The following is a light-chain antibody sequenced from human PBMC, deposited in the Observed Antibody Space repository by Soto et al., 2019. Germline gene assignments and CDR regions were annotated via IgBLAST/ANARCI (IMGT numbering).Light chain of an antibody. CDR3: QQYYTTPVT. Sequence: DIVMTQSPDSLAVSLGERATINCKSSQSLLHLAWYQQKPGQHPKLLIYWASTRESGVPDRFSGSGSGTDFTLTISSLQAEDVAVYYCQQYYTTPVTFGQGTKVEIK. J-gene: IGKJ1*01. CDR2: WAS. CDR1: QSLLH. V-gene: IGKV4-1*01.